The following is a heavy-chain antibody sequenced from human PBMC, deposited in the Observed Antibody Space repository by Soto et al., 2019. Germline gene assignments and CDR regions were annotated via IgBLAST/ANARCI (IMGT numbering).Heavy chain of an antibody. V-gene: IGHV4-31*03. CDR2: IYYSGST. CDR3: ARDLSYGYIWFDP. Sequence: NPSETLSLTCTVSGGSISSGGYYWSWIRQHPGKGLEWIGYIYYSGSTYYNPSLKSRVTISVDTSKNQFSLKLSSVTAADTAVYYCARDLSYGYIWFDPWGQGTLVTVSS. D-gene: IGHD5-18*01. J-gene: IGHJ5*02. CDR1: GGSISSGGYY.